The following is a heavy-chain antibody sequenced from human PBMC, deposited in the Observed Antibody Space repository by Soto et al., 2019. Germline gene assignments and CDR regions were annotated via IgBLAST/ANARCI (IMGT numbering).Heavy chain of an antibody. CDR3: ARDRSYSSGSFSSDY. CDR2: IIPILGIA. V-gene: IGHV1-69*04. Sequence: SVKVSCKASGGTFSIYTISWVRQAPGQGLEWMGRIIPILGIANYAQKFQGRVTITADKSTSTAYMELSSLRSEDTAVYYCARDRSYSSGSFSSDYWGQGTLVTVSS. D-gene: IGHD6-19*01. CDR1: GGTFSIYT. J-gene: IGHJ4*02.